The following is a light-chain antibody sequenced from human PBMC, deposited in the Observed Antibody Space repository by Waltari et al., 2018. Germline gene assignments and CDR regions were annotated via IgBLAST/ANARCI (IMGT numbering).Light chain of an antibody. CDR1: SSNLGSHT. J-gene: IGLJ3*02. CDR2: SNN. V-gene: IGLV1-44*01. CDR3: ATWDDSLNVWV. Sequence: QSVLTQPPSASAPPGQRVTISCSGSSSNLGSHTVNWYLPLPETAPKLLSYSNNQRPSGVPDRFSGSKSGTSASLAISGLQSEDEADYYCATWDDSLNVWVFGGGTKLTVL.